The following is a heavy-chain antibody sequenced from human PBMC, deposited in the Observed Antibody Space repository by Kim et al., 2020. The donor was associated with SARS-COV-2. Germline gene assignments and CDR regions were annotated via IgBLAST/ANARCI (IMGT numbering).Heavy chain of an antibody. J-gene: IGHJ4*02. CDR3: AGEEQLDGLDGDY. D-gene: IGHD6-13*01. Sequence: YAHLFQSRVTITADESTSTAYMELSSLRSEDTAVYYCAGEEQLDGLDGDYWGKGTLVTVSS. V-gene: IGHV1-69*01.